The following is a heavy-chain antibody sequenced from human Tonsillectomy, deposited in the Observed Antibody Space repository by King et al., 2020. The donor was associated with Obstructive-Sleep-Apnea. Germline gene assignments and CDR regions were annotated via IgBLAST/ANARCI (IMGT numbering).Heavy chain of an antibody. D-gene: IGHD6-19*01. CDR1: GFTVSSNY. J-gene: IGHJ6*02. CDR2: IYSGGST. Sequence: VQLVESGGGLVQPGGSLRLSCAASGFTVSSNYMSWVRQAPGKGLEWVSVIYSGGSTYYADSVKGRFTISRDNSKNTLYLQMNSLRAEDTAVYYCARDGSSGWYSPHYYYGMDVWGQGTTVTVSS. CDR3: ARDGSSGWYSPHYYYGMDV. V-gene: IGHV3-66*01.